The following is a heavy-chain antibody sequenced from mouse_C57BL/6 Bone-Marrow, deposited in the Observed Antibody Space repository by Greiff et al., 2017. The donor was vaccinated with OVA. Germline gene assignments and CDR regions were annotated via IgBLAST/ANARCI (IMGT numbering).Heavy chain of an antibody. CDR3: ARRDGYYWFAY. J-gene: IGHJ3*01. CDR1: GFTFSSYG. V-gene: IGHV5-6*02. Sequence: VKLMESGGDLVKPGGSLKLSCAASGFTFSSYGMSWVRQTPDKRLEWVATISSGGSYTYYPDSVKGRFTISRDNAKNTLYLQMSSLKSEDTAMYYCARRDGYYWFAYWGQGTLVTVSA. CDR2: ISSGGSYT. D-gene: IGHD2-3*01.